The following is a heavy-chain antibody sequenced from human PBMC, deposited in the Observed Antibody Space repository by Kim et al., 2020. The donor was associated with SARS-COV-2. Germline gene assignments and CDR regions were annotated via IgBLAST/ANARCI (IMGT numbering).Heavy chain of an antibody. D-gene: IGHD6-13*01. Sequence: SETLSLTCAVYGGSFSGYYWSWIRQPPGKGLEWIGEINHSGSTNYNASLTSRVTISVDTSKNQFSLKLSSVTAADTAVYYCARGRYSSSWYGTKNWFDPWGQGTLVTVSS. V-gene: IGHV4-34*01. CDR1: GGSFSGYY. CDR3: ARGRYSSSWYGTKNWFDP. CDR2: INHSGST. J-gene: IGHJ5*02.